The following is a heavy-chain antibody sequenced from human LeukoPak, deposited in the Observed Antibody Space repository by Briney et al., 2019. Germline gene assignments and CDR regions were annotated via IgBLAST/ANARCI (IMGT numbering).Heavy chain of an antibody. D-gene: IGHD4-17*01. CDR1: GYPFTNYW. Sequence: GESLKISCKGSGYPFTNYWIGWGRQMPGKGVEGMGIIYPGDSDTRYNPSFQGQVTISADKSISTAYLQWSSLKASDTAMYYCARRLFGDYLDAFDIWGQGTMVIVSS. CDR3: ARRLFGDYLDAFDI. J-gene: IGHJ3*02. CDR2: IYPGDSDT. V-gene: IGHV5-51*01.